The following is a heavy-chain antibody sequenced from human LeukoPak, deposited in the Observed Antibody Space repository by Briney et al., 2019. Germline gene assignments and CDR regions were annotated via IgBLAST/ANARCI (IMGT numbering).Heavy chain of an antibody. D-gene: IGHD3-22*01. J-gene: IGHJ4*02. Sequence: SETLSVTCTVSGGSISSYYWSWIRQPPGKGLEWIGYIYYSGSTNYNPSLKSRVTISVDTSKNQFSLKLSSVTAADTAVYYCARGPTTYYYDSSGYLFDYWGQGTLVTVSS. CDR2: IYYSGST. CDR1: GGSISSYY. V-gene: IGHV4-59*01. CDR3: ARGPTTYYYDSSGYLFDY.